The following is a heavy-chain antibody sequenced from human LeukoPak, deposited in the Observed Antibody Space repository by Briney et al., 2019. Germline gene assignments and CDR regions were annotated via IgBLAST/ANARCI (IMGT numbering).Heavy chain of an antibody. Sequence: ASETLSLTCTVSGGSISSGSYYWSWIRQPPGKGLEWIGYIYYSGSTSYNPSLKSRVTISLDTSKKQFSLKLSSVTAADTAIYYCATFLSWDPFDYWSQGTLVTVSS. V-gene: IGHV4-61*01. D-gene: IGHD6-13*01. J-gene: IGHJ4*02. CDR3: ATFLSWDPFDY. CDR2: IYYSGST. CDR1: GGSISSGSYY.